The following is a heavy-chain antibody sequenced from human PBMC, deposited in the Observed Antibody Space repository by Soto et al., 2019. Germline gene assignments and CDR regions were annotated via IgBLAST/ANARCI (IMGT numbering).Heavy chain of an antibody. V-gene: IGHV3-33*01. CDR3: ARDLYLGNYYDSSGYYSDYFDY. CDR1: GFTFSSYG. Sequence: GGSLRLSCAASGFTFSSYGMHWVRQAPGKGLEWVAVIWYDGSNKYYADSVKGRFTISRDNSKNTLYLQMNSLRAEDTAVYYCARDLYLGNYYDSSGYYSDYFDYWGQGTLGTVSS. D-gene: IGHD3-22*01. J-gene: IGHJ4*02. CDR2: IWYDGSNK.